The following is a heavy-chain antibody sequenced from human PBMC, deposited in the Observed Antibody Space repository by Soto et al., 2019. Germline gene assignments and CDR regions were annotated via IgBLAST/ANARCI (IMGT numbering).Heavy chain of an antibody. CDR1: GGSFSGYY. J-gene: IGHJ6*02. D-gene: IGHD3-10*01. V-gene: IGHV4-34*01. CDR2: INHSGST. Sequence: QVQLQQWGAGLLKPSETLSLTCAVYGGSFSGYYWSWIRQPPGKGLEWIGEINHSGSTNYNPSLKIRVTISVDTSKNQFSLKLSSVTAADTAVYYCARDMVRGVGGMDVWGQGTTVTVSS. CDR3: ARDMVRGVGGMDV.